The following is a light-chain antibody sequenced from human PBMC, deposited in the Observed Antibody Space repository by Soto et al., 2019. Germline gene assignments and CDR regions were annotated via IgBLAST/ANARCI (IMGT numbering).Light chain of an antibody. CDR2: AAY. Sequence: IRMTQSPSSLSASTGDRVTITCRAGQGISSYLAWYQQKPGKAPKLLIYAAYNLQSGVPSRFSGSGSGTDFTLTISCLQSEDFATYYCQQYYSYPRTFAQGTKVDNK. CDR3: QQYYSYPRT. V-gene: IGKV1-8*01. CDR1: QGISSY. J-gene: IGKJ1*01.